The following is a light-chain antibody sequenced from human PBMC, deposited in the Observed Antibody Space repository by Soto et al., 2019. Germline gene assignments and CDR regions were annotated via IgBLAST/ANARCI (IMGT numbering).Light chain of an antibody. Sequence: IVLTHSPGTLSLSPGEIATLSFRAIQSVSSNHLAWYQQKPGQAPRLLIYGGSSRATGIPVRFSGSGSETDFTLTIKRLEPEDFAVYYCQKYSSSRTFGQGTKVDIK. CDR2: GGS. CDR3: QKYSSSRT. V-gene: IGKV3-20*01. J-gene: IGKJ1*01. CDR1: QSVSSNH.